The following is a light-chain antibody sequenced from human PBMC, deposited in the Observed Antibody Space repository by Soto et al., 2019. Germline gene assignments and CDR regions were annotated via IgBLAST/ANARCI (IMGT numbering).Light chain of an antibody. CDR2: GAS. Sequence: EIVMTQSPATLSVSPWERVILSCRGSQSVGSDLAWYQQKPGQAPRLLIYGASSRATGIPDRFSGSGSGTDFTLTISRLEPEDFAVYYCQQYGSSPPITFGQGTRLEIK. CDR3: QQYGSSPPIT. V-gene: IGKV3-20*01. CDR1: QSVGSD. J-gene: IGKJ5*01.